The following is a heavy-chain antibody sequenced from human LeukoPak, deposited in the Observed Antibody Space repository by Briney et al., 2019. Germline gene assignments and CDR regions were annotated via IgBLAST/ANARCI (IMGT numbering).Heavy chain of an antibody. J-gene: IGHJ4*02. V-gene: IGHV3-33*01. CDR3: ARDVAAAFDY. D-gene: IGHD6-13*01. Sequence: YADSVTGRFTISRDSAKNTIFLQMNGLRAEDTAVYFCARDVAAAFDYWGQGTLVTVSS.